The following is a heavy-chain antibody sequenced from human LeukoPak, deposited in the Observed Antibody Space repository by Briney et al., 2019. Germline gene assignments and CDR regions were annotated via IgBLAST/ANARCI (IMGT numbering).Heavy chain of an antibody. CDR3: ARDCLYSSGTDGFEP. Sequence: AAVKVSFKSSGYTFTNYGISWVRQAPGQGLEWMGFISGYNGNTKYVQKLQGRVTITTDTSTSTAYMELRSLRSDDRAVYYCARDCLYSSGTDGFEPWGQGTLVTVSS. J-gene: IGHJ5*02. D-gene: IGHD6-19*01. CDR2: ISGYNGNT. CDR1: GYTFTNYG. V-gene: IGHV1-18*04.